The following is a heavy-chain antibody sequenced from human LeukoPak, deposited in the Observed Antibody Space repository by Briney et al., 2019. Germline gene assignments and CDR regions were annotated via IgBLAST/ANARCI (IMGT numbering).Heavy chain of an antibody. CDR1: GFTFSSYA. CDR3: ARDAFRHLDY. J-gene: IGHJ4*02. CDR2: ISSDGGST. D-gene: IGHD3-16*01. Sequence: PGGSLRLSCAASGFTFSSYAMHWVRQAPGKGLEYVSAISSDGGSTYYANSVKGRFTISRDNSKNTLYLQMNSLRAEDTAVYYCARDAFRHLDYWGQGTLVTVSS. V-gene: IGHV3-64*01.